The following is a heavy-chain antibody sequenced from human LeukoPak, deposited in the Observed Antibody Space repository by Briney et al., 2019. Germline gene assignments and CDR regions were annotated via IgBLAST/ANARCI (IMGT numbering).Heavy chain of an antibody. V-gene: IGHV4-31*03. D-gene: IGHD6-13*01. CDR1: GGSISSGGYY. CDR3: ARDEAAAGTGFDP. J-gene: IGHJ5*02. Sequence: SETLSLTCTVSGGSISSGGYYWDWIRQHPGTGLEWIGYISYSGSTSYNPSLKSRITMSVDTSTNQFSLKLGAVTAADTAVYYCARDEAAAGTGFDPWGQGTLVTVSS. CDR2: ISYSGST.